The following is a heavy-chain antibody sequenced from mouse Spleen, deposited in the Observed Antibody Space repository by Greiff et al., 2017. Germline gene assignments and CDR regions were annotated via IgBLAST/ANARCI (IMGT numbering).Heavy chain of an antibody. J-gene: IGHJ2*01. CDR2: IYPSDSET. CDR1: DFTFTNYW. Sequence: QVQLQQPGTELVRPGSSVKLSCKTSDFTFTNYWVDWVKQRPGQGLEWIGTIYPSDSETHYNQKFKDKATLTVDKSSSTAYMQLSSLTSEDSAVYYCTNWDFDYWGQGTTLTVSS. CDR3: TNWDFDY. D-gene: IGHD4-1*01. V-gene: IGHV1-61*01.